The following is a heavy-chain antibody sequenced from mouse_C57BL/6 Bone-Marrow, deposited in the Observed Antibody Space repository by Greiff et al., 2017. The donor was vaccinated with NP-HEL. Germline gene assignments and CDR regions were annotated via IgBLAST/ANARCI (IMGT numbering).Heavy chain of an antibody. V-gene: IGHV1-55*01. D-gene: IGHD4-1*01. CDR3: ARSGRWKSSYFDY. Sequence: QLQQPGAELVKPGASVKMSCKASGYTFTSYWITWVKQRPGQGLEWIGDIYPGSGSTNYNEKFKSKATLTVDTSSSTAYMQLSSLTSEDSAVYYCARSGRWKSSYFDYWGQGTTLTVSS. CDR1: GYTFTSYW. J-gene: IGHJ2*01. CDR2: IYPGSGST.